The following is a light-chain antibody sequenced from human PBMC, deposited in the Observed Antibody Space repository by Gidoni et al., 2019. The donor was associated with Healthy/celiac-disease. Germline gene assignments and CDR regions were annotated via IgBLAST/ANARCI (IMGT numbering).Light chain of an antibody. Sequence: DIQMTQSPSSLSASVGDRVTITCQASQDISNYLNWYQQKPGKAPKLLIYDASNLETGVPARFSGSGSGTDFTFTISSLQPEDMATYYCQQYDNLPLTFGGXTKVEIK. J-gene: IGKJ4*01. CDR1: QDISNY. V-gene: IGKV1-33*01. CDR3: QQYDNLPLT. CDR2: DAS.